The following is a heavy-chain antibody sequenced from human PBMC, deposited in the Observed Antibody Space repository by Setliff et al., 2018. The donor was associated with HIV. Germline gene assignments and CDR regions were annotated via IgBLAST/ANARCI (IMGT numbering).Heavy chain of an antibody. CDR3: ARAKIGPAGDRTYYYGMDV. D-gene: IGHD4-17*01. V-gene: IGHV3-11*01. J-gene: IGHJ6*04. Sequence: PGGSLRLSCAVSGFTLSDYHMTWIRQAPGKGLEWISYISSTGNNIYYADSVKGRFTVSRDNAKESLYLQMNSLRAEDTAVYYCARAKIGPAGDRTYYYGMDVWGKGTTVTVSS. CDR1: GFTLSDYH. CDR2: ISSTGNNI.